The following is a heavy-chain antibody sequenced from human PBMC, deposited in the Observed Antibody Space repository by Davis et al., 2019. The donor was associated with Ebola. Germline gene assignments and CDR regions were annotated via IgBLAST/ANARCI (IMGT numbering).Heavy chain of an antibody. CDR1: GDSVSISSGG. CDR3: VRGWGQHGMGV. V-gene: IGHV6-1*01. Sequence: PSETLSLTCAVSGDSVSISSGGYNWIRQSPSRGLEWLGRTYYSSKWFNDYAVSVNGRITINPDTSKNQFSLQLNSVTPEDTAVYYCVRGWGQHGMGVWGQGTTVTVSS. J-gene: IGHJ6*02. D-gene: IGHD1-26*01. CDR2: TYYSSKWFN.